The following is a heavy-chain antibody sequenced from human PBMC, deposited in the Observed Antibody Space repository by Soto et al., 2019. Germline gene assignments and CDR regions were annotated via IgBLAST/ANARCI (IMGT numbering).Heavy chain of an antibody. D-gene: IGHD2-21*01. CDR3: ARTGGLVVVNAIRG. J-gene: IGHJ4*02. V-gene: IGHV1-69*13. Sequence: XSVKVSCKASGATFSSYAISWVRQAPGQGLEWMGGIIPIFGTANYAQKFQGRVTITADESTSTAYMELSSLRSEDTAVYYCARTGGLVVVNAIRGWGQVRLVTVSS. CDR2: IIPIFGTA. CDR1: GATFSSYA.